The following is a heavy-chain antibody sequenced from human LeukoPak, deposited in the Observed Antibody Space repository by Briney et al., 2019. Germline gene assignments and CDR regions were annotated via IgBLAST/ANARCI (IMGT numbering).Heavy chain of an antibody. D-gene: IGHD2-2*01. Sequence: ASVKVSRKASGYTFAGYYMHWVRQAPGQGLEWMGWINPNSGGTNYAQKFQGWVTMTRDTSISTAYMELSRLRSDDTAVYYCARGVSSTSSPGWFDPWGQGTLVTVSS. CDR3: ARGVSSTSSPGWFDP. CDR1: GYTFAGYY. J-gene: IGHJ5*02. V-gene: IGHV1-2*04. CDR2: INPNSGGT.